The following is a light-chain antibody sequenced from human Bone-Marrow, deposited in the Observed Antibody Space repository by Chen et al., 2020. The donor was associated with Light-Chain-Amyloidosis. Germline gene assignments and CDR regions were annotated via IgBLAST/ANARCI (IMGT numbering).Light chain of an antibody. CDR3: QVWDRSSDRPV. CDR1: NIGSTS. J-gene: IGLJ3*02. CDR2: DDS. Sequence: SYVLTQPSSVSVAPGQTATIACGGNNIGSTSVHWYQQTPGQAPLLVVYDDSDRPSGIPERLSGCNSGNTATLTISRVEAGDEADYDCQVWDRSSDRPVFGGGTKLTVL. V-gene: IGLV3-21*02.